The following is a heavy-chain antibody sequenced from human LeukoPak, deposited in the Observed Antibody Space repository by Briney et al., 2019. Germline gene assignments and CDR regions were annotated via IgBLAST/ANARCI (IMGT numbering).Heavy chain of an antibody. V-gene: IGHV4-30-4*08. J-gene: IGHJ5*02. D-gene: IGHD3-10*01. Sequence: PSQTLSLTCTVSGGSISSGDYYWSWIRQPPGKGLEWIGYIYYNGSTYYNPSLKTRVTISVDTSKNQFSLKLSSVTAADTAVYYCARTSLGGAWFDPWGQGTLVTVSS. CDR3: ARTSLGGAWFDP. CDR2: IYYNGST. CDR1: GGSISSGDYY.